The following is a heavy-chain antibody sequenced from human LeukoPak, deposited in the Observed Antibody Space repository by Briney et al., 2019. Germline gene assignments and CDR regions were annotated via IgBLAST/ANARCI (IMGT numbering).Heavy chain of an antibody. CDR1: GGSISSSNW. V-gene: IGHV4-4*02. J-gene: IGHJ6*03. Sequence: PSETLSLTCAVSGGSISSSNWWSWVRQPPGKGLEWIGEIYHSGSTNYNPSLKSRVTISVDKSKNQFSLKLSSVTAADTAVYYCARVGSGWYKDYYYYYMDVWGKGTTVTVSS. D-gene: IGHD6-19*01. CDR3: ARVGSGWYKDYYYYYMDV. CDR2: IYHSGST.